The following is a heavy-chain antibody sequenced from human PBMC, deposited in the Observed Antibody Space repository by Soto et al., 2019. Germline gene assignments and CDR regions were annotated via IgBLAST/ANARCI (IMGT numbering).Heavy chain of an antibody. J-gene: IGHJ6*02. CDR3: AKDFKVSGSHYGTWNYYYGMDV. CDR1: GFTFSTYG. V-gene: IGHV3-30*18. D-gene: IGHD3-10*01. CDR2: ISYDGYLK. Sequence: QVQLVESGGGVVQPGRSLRLSCAASGFTFSTYGMQWVRQAPGKGLEWVAVISYDGYLKYYVDAVKGRFTGARDNSKNTMFLEMNSLRVEDTAVYFCAKDFKVSGSHYGTWNYYYGMDVWGQGTTVTVAS.